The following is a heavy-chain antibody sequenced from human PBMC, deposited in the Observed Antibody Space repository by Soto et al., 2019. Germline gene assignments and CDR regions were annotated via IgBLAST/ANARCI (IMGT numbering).Heavy chain of an antibody. V-gene: IGHV1-18*01. CDR2: ISAHNGNT. CDR1: GYTFTSYG. D-gene: IGHD1-1*01. CDR3: ARGRYGDY. J-gene: IGHJ4*02. Sequence: QVHLVQSGAEVKKPGASVKVSCKASGYTFTSYGIPWVRQAPGQGLEWMGWISAHNGNTDYAQTLQGRVIVTRDTSTSTAYMELRSLISDDTAGDDWARGRYGDYWGQGALVTVSS.